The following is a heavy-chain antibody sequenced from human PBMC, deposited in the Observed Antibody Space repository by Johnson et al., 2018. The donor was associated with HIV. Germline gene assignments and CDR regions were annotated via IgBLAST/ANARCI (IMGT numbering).Heavy chain of an antibody. D-gene: IGHD1-14*01. CDR2: IRQDGSEK. Sequence: VQLVESGGGLVQPGGSLRLSCAASGFTFSDYYMSWIRQAPGKGLEWVANIRQDGSEKYYVDSVMGRFTISRDNAKNSLFLQMNSLRTEDTAMYYCASSELATMDNAFDIWGRGTMVTVSS. V-gene: IGHV3-7*01. CDR1: GFTFSDYY. CDR3: ASSELATMDNAFDI. J-gene: IGHJ3*02.